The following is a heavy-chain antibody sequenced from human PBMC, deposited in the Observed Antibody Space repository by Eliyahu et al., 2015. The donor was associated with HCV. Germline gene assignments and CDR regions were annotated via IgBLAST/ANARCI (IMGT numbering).Heavy chain of an antibody. CDR3: AKAPTYDILTGYWDY. CDR1: GFXXSSYA. D-gene: IGHD3-9*01. CDR2: ISGSGGST. J-gene: IGHJ4*02. V-gene: IGHV3-23*01. Sequence: EVQLLESGGGLVQPGGSLRLSCAAXGFXXSSYAMXXVRQAXGKGLEGXSAISGSGGSTYYADSVKGRFTISRDNSKNTLYLQMNSLRAEDTAVYYCAKAPTYDILTGYWDYWGQGTLVTVSS.